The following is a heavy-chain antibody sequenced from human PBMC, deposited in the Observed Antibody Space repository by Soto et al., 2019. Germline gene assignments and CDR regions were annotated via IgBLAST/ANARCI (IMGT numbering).Heavy chain of an antibody. V-gene: IGHV1-18*01. D-gene: IGHD1-7*01. CDR2: ISAYTGNT. CDR3: ARDMISVTGTGLVWDY. CDR1: GYSFKYYG. J-gene: IGHJ4*02. Sequence: ASVKVSCKGSGYSFKYYGISWVRQAPGQGLEWLAWISAYTGNTNYAQNLQGRLTVTADTYTNTAYLEVRGLRSTDTAVYYCARDMISVTGTGLVWDYWGQGSLVTVSS.